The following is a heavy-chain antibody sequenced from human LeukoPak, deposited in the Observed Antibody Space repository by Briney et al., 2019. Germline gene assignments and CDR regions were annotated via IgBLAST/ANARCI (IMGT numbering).Heavy chain of an antibody. Sequence: ASVKVSCKASAYTFTKYFIHWVRQAPGQGLEWMGWINPNSGGTHYAQKFLDRVTLTRDTSISTAYMELSTLRSDDTAVYYCARELSYCGGDCYRQGAFDIWGQGTMVTVSS. CDR3: ARELSYCGGDCYRQGAFDI. V-gene: IGHV1-2*02. CDR1: AYTFTKYF. CDR2: INPNSGGT. J-gene: IGHJ3*02. D-gene: IGHD2-21*02.